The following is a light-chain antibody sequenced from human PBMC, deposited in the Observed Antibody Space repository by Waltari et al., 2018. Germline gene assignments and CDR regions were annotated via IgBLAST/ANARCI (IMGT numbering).Light chain of an antibody. CDR1: QSVSKY. V-gene: IGKV3-20*01. CDR3: QHYVRLPAT. J-gene: IGKJ1*01. Sequence: EIVLTQSPGTLSLSPGERVTLSCRASQSVSKYLAWYQQRPGQAPRLLLYHASTRATGIPARFSGSGSGTDFSLTISRLQPEDFAVYYCQHYVRLPATFGQGTRVEIK. CDR2: HAS.